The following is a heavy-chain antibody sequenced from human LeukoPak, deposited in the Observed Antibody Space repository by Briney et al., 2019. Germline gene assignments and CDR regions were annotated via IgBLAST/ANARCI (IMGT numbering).Heavy chain of an antibody. Sequence: GGSLRLSCAASGFTFDDYGMSWVRQAPGKGLEWVSGINWNGGSTGYADSVKGRFTISRDNAKNSPYLQMNSLRAEDTALYYCARGKNYHYYYYYMDVWGKGTTVTVSS. CDR1: GFTFDDYG. CDR3: ARGKNYHYYYYYMDV. V-gene: IGHV3-20*04. CDR2: INWNGGST. D-gene: IGHD1-7*01. J-gene: IGHJ6*03.